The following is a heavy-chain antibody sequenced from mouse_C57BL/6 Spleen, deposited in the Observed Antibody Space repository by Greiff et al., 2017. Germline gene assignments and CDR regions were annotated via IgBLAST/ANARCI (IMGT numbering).Heavy chain of an antibody. J-gene: IGHJ1*03. Sequence: VQLQQPGAELVRPGSSVKLSCKASGYTFTSYWMHWVKQRPIQGLEWIGNIDPSDSETHYNQKFKDKATLTVDKSSSTAYMQLSSLTSEDSAVYYCARPYYGSSLLWYFDVWGTGTTVTVSS. CDR1: GYTFTSYW. CDR2: IDPSDSET. V-gene: IGHV1-52*01. D-gene: IGHD1-1*01. CDR3: ARPYYGSSLLWYFDV.